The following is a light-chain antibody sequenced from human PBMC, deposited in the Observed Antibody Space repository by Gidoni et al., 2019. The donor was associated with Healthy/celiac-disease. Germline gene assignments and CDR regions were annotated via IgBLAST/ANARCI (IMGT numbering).Light chain of an antibody. CDR1: QSISSY. V-gene: IGKV1-39*01. CDR3: QQSYSTPRT. Sequence: DIQMTQSPSSLSASVGDRVTITCRASQSISSYLNWYQQKPGKAPKLLIYAASSLQSGVPSSFSGSGSGTDFPLTISSLQPEDFATYYCQQSYSTPRTFGGGTKVEIK. CDR2: AAS. J-gene: IGKJ4*01.